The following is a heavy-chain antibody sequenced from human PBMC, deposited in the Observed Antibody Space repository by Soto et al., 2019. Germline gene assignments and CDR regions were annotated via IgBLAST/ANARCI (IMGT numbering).Heavy chain of an antibody. CDR2: IYYSGST. D-gene: IGHD3-9*01. CDR1: GGSISSYD. V-gene: IGHV4-59*08. J-gene: IGHJ5*02. Sequence: XETLCLTCSVSGGSISSYDGSWIRQPPGKGLEWIGYIYYSGSTNYNPSLKSRVTISVDTSKNQFSLKLSSVTAADTAVYYCARLKYDILTGYTPNWFDPXXQGTLVTVSS. CDR3: ARLKYDILTGYTPNWFDP.